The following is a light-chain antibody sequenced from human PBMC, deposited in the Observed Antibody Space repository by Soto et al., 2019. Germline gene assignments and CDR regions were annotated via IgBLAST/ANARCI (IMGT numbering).Light chain of an antibody. Sequence: DVVMTQSPLSLPVTLGQPASMSCRSSQSLVDSDGNTYLNWFQQRPGQSPRRLIYKASNRDSGVPDRFSGSGSGTEFTPKISRVEAEDVGVYYCMQGTHWPWTFGQGTKVEIK. V-gene: IGKV2-30*01. CDR3: MQGTHWPWT. CDR2: KAS. CDR1: QSLVDSDGNTY. J-gene: IGKJ1*01.